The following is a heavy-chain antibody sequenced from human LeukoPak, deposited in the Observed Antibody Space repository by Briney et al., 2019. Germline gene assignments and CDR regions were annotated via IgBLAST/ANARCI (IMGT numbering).Heavy chain of an antibody. CDR3: ARVSGYYYDSSGYYLDY. V-gene: IGHV4-39*07. D-gene: IGHD3-22*01. CDR1: GGSISSSNYY. Sequence: SETLSLTCTVSGGSISSSNYYWGWIRQPPGKGLEWIGSIYYSGSAYYNPSLRSRVTISVDTSKNQFSLKLSSVTAADTAVYYCARVSGYYYDSSGYYLDYWGQGTLVTVSS. CDR2: IYYSGSA. J-gene: IGHJ4*02.